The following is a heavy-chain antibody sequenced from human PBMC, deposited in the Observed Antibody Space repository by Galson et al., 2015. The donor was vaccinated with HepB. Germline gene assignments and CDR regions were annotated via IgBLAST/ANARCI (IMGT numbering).Heavy chain of an antibody. D-gene: IGHD4-17*01. J-gene: IGHJ5*02. CDR3: ARDLDYA. CDR1: GYTFTDYY. V-gene: IGHV1-2*06. Sequence: SVKVSCKASGYTFTDYYMHWVRQAPGQGLEWMGRINPNNGGTYYAQKFQGRVTMTRDTSISTAYMELTRLTSDDTAVYYCARDLDYAWGQGTLVTVSS. CDR2: INPNNGGT.